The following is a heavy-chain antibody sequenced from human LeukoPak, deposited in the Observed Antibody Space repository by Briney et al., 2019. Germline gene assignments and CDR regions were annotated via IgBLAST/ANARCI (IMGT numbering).Heavy chain of an antibody. D-gene: IGHD1-14*01. CDR3: ARAPGLGAFDI. CDR2: IYHSGST. Sequence: TLSLTCAVSGGSISSGGYSWNWIRQPPGKGLEWIGYIYHSGSTSYNPSLKSRVTISVDRSKNQFSLKLSSVTAPDTAVYYCARAPGLGAFDIWGQGTMVTVSS. J-gene: IGHJ3*02. CDR1: GGSISSGGYS. V-gene: IGHV4-30-2*01.